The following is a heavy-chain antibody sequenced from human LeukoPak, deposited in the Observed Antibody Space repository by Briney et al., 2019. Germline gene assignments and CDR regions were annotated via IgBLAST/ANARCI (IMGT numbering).Heavy chain of an antibody. D-gene: IGHD5-24*01. V-gene: IGHV4-59*01. CDR2: IFYIGST. CDR1: GGSISSYY. CDR3: ARHGYRDAFDI. Sequence: SETLSLTCTVSGGSISSYYWSWIRQSPGKGLEWIGYIFYIGSTNYNPSLKSRVTISVDTSKNQFSLKLSSVTAADTAVYYCARHGYRDAFDIWGQGTMVTVSS. J-gene: IGHJ3*02.